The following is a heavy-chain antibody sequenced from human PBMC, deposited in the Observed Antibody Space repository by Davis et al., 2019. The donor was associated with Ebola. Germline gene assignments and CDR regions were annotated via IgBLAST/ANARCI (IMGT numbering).Heavy chain of an antibody. CDR2: IRTYNGDT. J-gene: IGHJ4*02. CDR1: GSSYG. CDR3: AREEEELELHY. V-gene: IGHV1-18*04. D-gene: IGHD1-7*01. Sequence: ASVKVSCKASGSSYGISWVRQAPGQGLEWMGWIRTYNGDTRYAQKLQGRVSMTTDTSTNTAYMELGSLTFDDTAVYYCAREEEELELHYWGQGTLVTVSS.